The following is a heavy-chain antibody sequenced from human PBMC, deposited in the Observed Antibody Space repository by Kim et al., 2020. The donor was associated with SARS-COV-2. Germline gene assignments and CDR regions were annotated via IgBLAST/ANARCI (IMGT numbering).Heavy chain of an antibody. CDR2: ISYDGSNK. D-gene: IGHD6-19*01. V-gene: IGHV3-30*18. CDR1: GFTFSSYG. J-gene: IGHJ6*03. Sequence: GGSLRLSCAASGFTFSSYGMHWVRQAPGKGLEWVAVISYDGSNKYYADSVKGRFTISRDNSKNTLYLQMNSLRAEDTAVYYCAKDRQLAYYYYYMDVWGKGTTVTVSS. CDR3: AKDRQLAYYYYYMDV.